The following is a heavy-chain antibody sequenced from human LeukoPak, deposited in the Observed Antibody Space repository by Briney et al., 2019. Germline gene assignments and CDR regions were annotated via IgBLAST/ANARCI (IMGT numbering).Heavy chain of an antibody. CDR3: AREGVLRYFDWSSYYFDY. J-gene: IGHJ4*02. CDR1: GYTFTGYY. D-gene: IGHD3-9*01. CDR2: INPNSGGT. V-gene: IGHV1-2*02. Sequence: ASVKVPCKASGYTFTGYYMHWVRQAPGQGLEWMGWINPNSGGTNYAQKFQGRVTMTRDTSISTAYMELSRLRSDDTAVYYCAREGVLRYFDWSSYYFDYWGQGTLVTVSS.